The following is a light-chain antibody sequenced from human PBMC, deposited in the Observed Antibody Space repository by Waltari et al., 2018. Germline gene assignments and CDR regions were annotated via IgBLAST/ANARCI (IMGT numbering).Light chain of an antibody. Sequence: EIVLTQSPGTLSLSPGERATLSCRASQSVGTSLAWYRRQTGGQAPRLLIYGGSIRATGISDRFSGSGCGTDFSLTISGLEPEDSAVYYCQHYVRLPVTFDQGTTVEIK. CDR3: QHYVRLPVT. J-gene: IGKJ1*01. CDR2: GGS. CDR1: QSVGTS. V-gene: IGKV3-20*01.